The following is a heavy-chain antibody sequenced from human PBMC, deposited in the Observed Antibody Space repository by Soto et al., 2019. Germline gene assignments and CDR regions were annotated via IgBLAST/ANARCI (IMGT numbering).Heavy chain of an antibody. V-gene: IGHV1-3*01. J-gene: IGHJ3*02. CDR3: ARDKLPLIWFGEAFDI. D-gene: IGHD3-10*01. CDR2: INAGNGNT. Sequence: ASVKVSCKASGYTFTSYAMHWVRQAPGQRLEWMGWINAGNGNTKYSQKFQGRVTITRDTSASTAYMELSSLRSEDTAVYYCARDKLPLIWFGEAFDIWGQGTMVTVSS. CDR1: GYTFTSYA.